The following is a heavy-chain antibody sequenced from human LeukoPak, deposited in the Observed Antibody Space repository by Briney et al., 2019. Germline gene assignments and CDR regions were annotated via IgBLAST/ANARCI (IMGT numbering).Heavy chain of an antibody. D-gene: IGHD5-24*01. CDR2: INPNSGGT. Sequence: ASVKVSCKASGYTFTGYYMHWVRQAPGQGLEWMGWINPNSGGTNYAQKFQGRVTMTRDTSISTAYMELSRLRSDDTAVYYCARDGEMATIYFDYWGQGTLVTVSS. V-gene: IGHV1-2*02. J-gene: IGHJ4*02. CDR1: GYTFTGYY. CDR3: ARDGEMATIYFDY.